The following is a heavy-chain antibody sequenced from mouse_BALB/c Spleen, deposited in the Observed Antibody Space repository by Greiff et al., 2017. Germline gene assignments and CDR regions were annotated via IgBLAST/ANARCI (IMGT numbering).Heavy chain of an antibody. CDR2: ISSGGSYT. J-gene: IGHJ4*01. CDR1: GFTFSSYG. CDR3: ARSPPPYYYAMDY. V-gene: IGHV5-6*01. Sequence: EVMLVESGGDLVKPGGSLKLSCAASGFTFSSYGMSWVRQTPDKRLEWVATISSGGSYTYYPDSVKGRFTISRDNAKNTLYLQMSSLKSEDTAMYYCARSPPPYYYAMDYWGQGTSVTVSS.